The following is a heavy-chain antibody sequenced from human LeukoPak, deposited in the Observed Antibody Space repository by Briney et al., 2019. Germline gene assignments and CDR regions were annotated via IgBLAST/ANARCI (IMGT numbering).Heavy chain of an antibody. CDR2: ISYDGSNK. V-gene: IGHV3-30*01. D-gene: IGHD1-26*01. J-gene: IGHJ6*03. Sequence: GGSLRLSCAASGFTFSSYAMHWVRQAPGKGLEWVAVISYDGSNKYYADSVKGRFTISRDNSKNTLYLQMNSLRAEDTAGYYCARSGYYYYYMDIWGKGTTVNVSS. CDR1: GFTFSSYA. CDR3: ARSGYYYYYMDI.